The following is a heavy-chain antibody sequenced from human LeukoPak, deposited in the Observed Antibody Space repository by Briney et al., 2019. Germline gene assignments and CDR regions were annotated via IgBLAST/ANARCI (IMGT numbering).Heavy chain of an antibody. J-gene: IGHJ4*02. V-gene: IGHV4-34*01. Sequence: PSETLSLTCAVYGGSFSGYYWSWIRQPPGKGLEWIGEINHSGSTNYIPSLKSRVIISVDTSKNQFSLKLSSVTAADTAVYYRARIGYSYGWTFDYWGQGTLVTVSS. CDR3: ARIGYSYGWTFDY. CDR1: GGSFSGYY. CDR2: INHSGST. D-gene: IGHD5-18*01.